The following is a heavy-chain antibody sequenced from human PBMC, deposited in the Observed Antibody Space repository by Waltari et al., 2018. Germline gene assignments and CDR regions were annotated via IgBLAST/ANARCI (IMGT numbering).Heavy chain of an antibody. Sequence: QVQLVQSVAEVKKPGSSVKVSCKASGGTFSSYAISWVRQAPGQGLEWMGGIIPIFGTANYAQKFQGRVTITADESTSTAYMELSSLRSEDTAVYYCARDRLGGSYPNWFDPWGQGTLVTVSS. D-gene: IGHD1-26*01. V-gene: IGHV1-69*13. CDR2: IIPIFGTA. CDR3: ARDRLGGSYPNWFDP. CDR1: GGTFSSYA. J-gene: IGHJ5*02.